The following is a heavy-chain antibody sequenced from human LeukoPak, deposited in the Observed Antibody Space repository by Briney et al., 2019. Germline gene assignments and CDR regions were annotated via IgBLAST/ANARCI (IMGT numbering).Heavy chain of an antibody. CDR2: ISGSGGST. V-gene: IGHV3-23*01. CDR1: GFTVSNNY. Sequence: GGSLRLSCAASGFTVSNNYMSWVRQAPGKGLEWVSAISGSGGSTYYADSVKGRFTISRDNSKNTLYLQMNSLRAEDTAAYYCAKDTYCGGDCYSYFDLWGRGTLVTVSS. CDR3: AKDTYCGGDCYSYFDL. J-gene: IGHJ2*01. D-gene: IGHD2-21*02.